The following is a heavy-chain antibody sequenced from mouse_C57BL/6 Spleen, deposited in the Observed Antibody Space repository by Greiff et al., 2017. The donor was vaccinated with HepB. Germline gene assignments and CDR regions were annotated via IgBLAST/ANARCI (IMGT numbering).Heavy chain of an antibody. CDR2: INPSTGGT. J-gene: IGHJ3*01. D-gene: IGHD2-1*01. CDR3: ASHYYSLFAY. V-gene: IGHV1-42*01. CDR1: GYSFTGYY. Sequence: VQLQQSGPELVKPGASVKISCKASGYSFTGYYMNWVKQSPEKSLEWIGEINPSTGGTTYNQKFKAKATLTLDKSSSTAYMQLKSLTSEESAVYYCASHYYSLFAYWGQGTLVTVSA.